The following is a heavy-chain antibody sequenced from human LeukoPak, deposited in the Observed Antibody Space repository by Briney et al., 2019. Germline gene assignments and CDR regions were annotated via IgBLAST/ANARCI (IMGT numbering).Heavy chain of an antibody. D-gene: IGHD4-23*01. CDR3: ARDRVGGNRAYFDY. V-gene: IGHV3-30*02. CDR2: ISYDANKK. Sequence: GGSLRLSCAASGLTFTSHGFHWVRQAPGKGLEWVAFISYDANKKDYADSVRGRFTISRDNSQNTLYLQMNSLRAEDTAVYYCARDRVGGNRAYFDYWGQGALVTVSS. CDR1: GLTFTSHG. J-gene: IGHJ4*02.